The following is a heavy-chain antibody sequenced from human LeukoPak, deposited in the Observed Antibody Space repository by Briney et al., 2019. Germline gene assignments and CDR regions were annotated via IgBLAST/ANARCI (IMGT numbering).Heavy chain of an antibody. CDR2: IYNSGST. CDR1: GGSISSYY. Sequence: SEALSLTCTVSGGSISSYYWSWIRQPPGQGLEWIGYIYNSGSTNYNPSLKSRVTISEDTSKNQFSLKLSSVTAADTAVYYCARLGSDFDYWGQGTLVTVSS. CDR3: ARLGSDFDY. D-gene: IGHD3-10*01. V-gene: IGHV4-59*01. J-gene: IGHJ4*02.